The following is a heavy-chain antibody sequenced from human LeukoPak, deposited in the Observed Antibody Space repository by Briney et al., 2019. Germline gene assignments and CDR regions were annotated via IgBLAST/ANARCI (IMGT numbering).Heavy chain of an antibody. CDR3: AREVDRVFDY. CDR2: ISSNGDNT. D-gene: IGHD2-2*01. Sequence: PGGSLRLSCAASGFTFSSYSMHWLRQAPGKGLAYVSAISSNGDNTYYAGSVKGRFTISRDNSKNTLYLQMGSLRVEDMGVYYCAREVDRVFDYWGPGNLVTVSS. J-gene: IGHJ4*02. V-gene: IGHV3-64*02. CDR1: GFTFSSYS.